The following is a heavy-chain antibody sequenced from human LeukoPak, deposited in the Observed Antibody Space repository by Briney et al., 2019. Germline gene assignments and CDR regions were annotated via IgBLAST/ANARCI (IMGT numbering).Heavy chain of an antibody. CDR3: ARRGYSGYDPGEFDY. CDR1: GYGFTSYW. Sequence: GESLQISSQGSGYGFTSYWIGWVRQMPGKGREWMGIIYPGDSDTRYSPSFQGQVTISADKSISTAYLQWSSLKASDTAMYYCARRGYSGYDPGEFDYWGQGTLVTVSS. J-gene: IGHJ4*02. D-gene: IGHD5-12*01. V-gene: IGHV5-51*01. CDR2: IYPGDSDT.